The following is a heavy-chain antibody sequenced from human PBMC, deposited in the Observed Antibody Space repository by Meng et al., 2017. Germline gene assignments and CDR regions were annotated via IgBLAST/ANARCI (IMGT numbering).Heavy chain of an antibody. J-gene: IGHJ5*02. CDR3: ARVSPDEPPLPWFGELLFGWFDP. D-gene: IGHD3-10*01. CDR1: GYTFTSYG. Sequence: ASVKVSCKASGYTFTSYGISWVRQAPGQGLEWMGWISAYNGNTNYAQKLQGRFTMTTDTSTSTAYLELRSLRSEDTAVYYWARVSPDEPPLPWFGELLFGWFDPWGQGTLVTVSS. V-gene: IGHV1-18*01. CDR2: ISAYNGNT.